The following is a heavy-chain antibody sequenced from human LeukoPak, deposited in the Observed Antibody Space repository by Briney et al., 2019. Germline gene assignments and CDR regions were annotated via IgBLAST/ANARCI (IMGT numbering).Heavy chain of an antibody. D-gene: IGHD6-19*01. CDR1: GFTFSSYE. J-gene: IGHJ4*02. CDR2: ISSSGSTI. Sequence: GGSLRLSCAASGFTFSSYEMNWVRQAPGKGLEWVSYISSSGSTIYYADSVKGRFTISRDNAKNTLYLQMNSLRAEDTAVYYCAKLSPQQWLVLGDYFDYWGQGTLVTVSS. CDR3: AKLSPQQWLVLGDYFDY. V-gene: IGHV3-48*03.